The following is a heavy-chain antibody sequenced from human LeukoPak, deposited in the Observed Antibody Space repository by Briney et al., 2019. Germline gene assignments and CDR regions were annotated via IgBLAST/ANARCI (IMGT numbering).Heavy chain of an antibody. V-gene: IGHV4-59*06. D-gene: IGHD5-18*01. CDR3: ARGREDTAMEDY. Sequence: SETLSLTCTVSGGSISSYYWSWIRQHPGKGLEWIGYIYYSGSTYYNPSLKSRVTISVDTSKNQFSLKLSSVTAADTAVYYCARGREDTAMEDYWGQGTLVTVSS. CDR2: IYYSGST. CDR1: GGSISSYY. J-gene: IGHJ4*02.